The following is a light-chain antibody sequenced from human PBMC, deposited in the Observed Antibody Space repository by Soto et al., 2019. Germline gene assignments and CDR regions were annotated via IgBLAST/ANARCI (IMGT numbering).Light chain of an antibody. V-gene: IGKV1-27*01. J-gene: IGKJ3*01. Sequence: DIQMTQSPSSLSAYVGDRVTITCRASQGISNYVAWYQQKPGKVSKLLIYAAFPLRPDRPSRFSGNGSGTDFTLTISTLQPEDVATYYCQKYDNGPSTFGTGTKVYLK. CDR1: QGISNY. CDR2: AAF. CDR3: QKYDNGPST.